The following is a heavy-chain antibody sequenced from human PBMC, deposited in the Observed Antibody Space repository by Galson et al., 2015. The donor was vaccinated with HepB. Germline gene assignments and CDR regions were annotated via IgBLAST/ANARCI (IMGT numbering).Heavy chain of an antibody. V-gene: IGHV3-7*03. CDR3: ARWRIAVAGPDY. Sequence: SLRLSCAASGFTFSSSWMSWVRQAPGKGLEWVANIKQDGSEEYYVDSVKGRFTISRDNAKNSLYLQMNSLRAEDTAVYYCARWRIAVAGPDYWGQGTLVTVSS. CDR2: IKQDGSEE. CDR1: GFTFSSSW. J-gene: IGHJ4*02. D-gene: IGHD6-19*01.